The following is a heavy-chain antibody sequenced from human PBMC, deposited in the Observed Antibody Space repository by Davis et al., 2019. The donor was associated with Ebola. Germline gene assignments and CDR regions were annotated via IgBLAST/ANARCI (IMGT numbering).Heavy chain of an antibody. V-gene: IGHV4-61*01. CDR3: ARDKWQSSIAARGGFGGRYYYGMDV. Sequence: MPSETLSLTCTVSGGSVSSGSYYWSWIRQPPGKGLEWIGYIYYSGSTNYNPSLKSRVTISVDTSKNQFSLKLSSVTAADTAVYYCARDKWQSSIAARGGFGGRYYYGMDVWGQGTTVTVSS. J-gene: IGHJ6*02. CDR2: IYYSGST. CDR1: GGSVSSGSYY. D-gene: IGHD6-6*01.